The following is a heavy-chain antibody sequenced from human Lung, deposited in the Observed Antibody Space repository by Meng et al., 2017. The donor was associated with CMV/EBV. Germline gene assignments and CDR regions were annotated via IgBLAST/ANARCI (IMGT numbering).Heavy chain of an antibody. J-gene: IGHJ6*02. D-gene: IGHD3-3*01. V-gene: IGHV3-74*01. CDR3: ARDKVRYYDFWSGYGGRDV. Sequence: ESLKISXAASGFTFSSYWMHWVRQAPGKGLVWVSRINSDGSSTSYADSVKGRFTISRDNAKNTLYLQMNSLRAEDTAVYYCARDKVRYYDFWSGYGGRDVWGQGTTVTVSS. CDR2: INSDGSST. CDR1: GFTFSSYW.